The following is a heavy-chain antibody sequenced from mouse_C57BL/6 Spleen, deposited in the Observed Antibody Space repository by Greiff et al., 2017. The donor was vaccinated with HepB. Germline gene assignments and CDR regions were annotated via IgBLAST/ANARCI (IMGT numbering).Heavy chain of an antibody. Sequence: EVMLVESGGGLVKPGGSLKLSCAASGFTFSDYGMHWVRQAPEKGLEWVAYISRGSSTIYYADTVKGRFTISRDNAKNTLFLQMTSLRSEDTAMYYCARPRTDYYAMDYWGQGTSVTVSS. V-gene: IGHV5-17*01. CDR1: GFTFSDYG. CDR2: ISRGSSTI. D-gene: IGHD1-1*01. J-gene: IGHJ4*01. CDR3: ARPRTDYYAMDY.